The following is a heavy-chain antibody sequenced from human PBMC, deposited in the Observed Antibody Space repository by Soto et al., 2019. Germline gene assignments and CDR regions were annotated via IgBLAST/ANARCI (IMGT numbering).Heavy chain of an antibody. Sequence: QVQLVESGGGVVQPGRSLRLSCAASGFTFSSYAMHWVRQAPGKGLEWVAVISYDGSNKYYADSVKGRFTISRDNSKNTLYLQMNSLRAEDTAVYYCARGGRWDDILTGLEFDPWGQGTLVTVSS. CDR1: GFTFSSYA. V-gene: IGHV3-30-3*01. CDR3: ARGGRWDDILTGLEFDP. D-gene: IGHD3-9*01. J-gene: IGHJ5*02. CDR2: ISYDGSNK.